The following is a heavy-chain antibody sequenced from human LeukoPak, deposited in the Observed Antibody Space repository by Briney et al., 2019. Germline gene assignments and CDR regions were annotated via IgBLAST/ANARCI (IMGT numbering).Heavy chain of an antibody. V-gene: IGHV1-46*01. J-gene: IGHJ6*03. CDR1: GYTFTSYY. CDR2: INPSGGST. Sequence: ASVKVSCKASGYTFTSYYMHWVRQAPGQGLEWMGIINPSGGSTSYAQKFQGRVTMTRDTSTSTVYMELSSLRSEDTAVYYCASGSGSYYYYYYMDVWGKGTTVTISS. CDR3: ASGSGSYYYYYYMDV. D-gene: IGHD3-10*01.